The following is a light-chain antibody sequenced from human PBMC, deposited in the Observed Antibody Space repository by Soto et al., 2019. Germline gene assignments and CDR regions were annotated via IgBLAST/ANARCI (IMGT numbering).Light chain of an antibody. CDR3: GTWDTSLSAGI. J-gene: IGLJ2*01. CDR1: SSNIGNSY. Sequence: QSVLTQPPSVSAAPGQKVTISCSGSSSNIGNSYVSWYQQLPGTAPKLLIYDNNKRPSGIPDRFSGSKSGTSATLGITGLQTGDEAHYYCGTWDTSLSAGIFAGGTKLTVL. V-gene: IGLV1-51*01. CDR2: DNN.